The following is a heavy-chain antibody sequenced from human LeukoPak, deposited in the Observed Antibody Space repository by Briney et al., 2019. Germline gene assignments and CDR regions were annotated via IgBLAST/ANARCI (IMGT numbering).Heavy chain of an antibody. Sequence: GASVKVSCKASGGIFSRYAISWVRQAPGQGLEWMGGIIPIFGTANYAQKFQGRVTITADESTSTAYMELSSLRSEDTAVYYCARGRMAGTYVFDYWGQGTLVTVSS. CDR1: GGIFSRYA. CDR2: IIPIFGTA. D-gene: IGHD6-19*01. J-gene: IGHJ4*02. CDR3: ARGRMAGTYVFDY. V-gene: IGHV1-69*13.